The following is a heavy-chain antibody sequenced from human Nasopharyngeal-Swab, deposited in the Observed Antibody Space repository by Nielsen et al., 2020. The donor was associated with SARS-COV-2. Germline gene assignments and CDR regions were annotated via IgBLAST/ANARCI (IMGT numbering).Heavy chain of an antibody. CDR1: GCTFSSYA. V-gene: IGHV1-69*13. Sequence: SVKVSCKASGCTFSSYAISWVRQAPGQGLEWMGGIIPIFGTANYAQKFQGRVTITADESTSTAYMELSSLRSEDTAVYYCSVDRETRFDPWGQGTLVTVSS. J-gene: IGHJ5*02. D-gene: IGHD3-9*01. CDR2: IIPIFGTA. CDR3: SVDRETRFDP.